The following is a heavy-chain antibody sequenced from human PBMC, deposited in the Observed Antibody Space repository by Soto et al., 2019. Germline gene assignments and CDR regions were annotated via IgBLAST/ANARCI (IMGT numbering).Heavy chain of an antibody. Sequence: EVQLVESGGGLVKPGGSLRLSCAASGFTFSNVWMSWVRQVPGKGLEWVGHIKSKAHGGTTDNAAPVKGRFTISRDDSKDTLYLQMNRLKSEDTAVYYCTTGRDLWGQGTMVPVSS. CDR2: IKSKAHGGTT. V-gene: IGHV3-15*01. CDR3: TTGRDL. J-gene: IGHJ3*01. CDR1: GFTFSNVW.